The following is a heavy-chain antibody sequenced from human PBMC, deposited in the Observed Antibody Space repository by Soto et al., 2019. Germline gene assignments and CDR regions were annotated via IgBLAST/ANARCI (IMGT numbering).Heavy chain of an antibody. CDR1: RGSISSHD. Sequence: TVSLSSTVSRGSISSHDLSWLRQPPGQGLEGIGYIYYSGSTNYNPSLKSRVTISVDTSKNQFSLKLSSVTAADTAVYYCARDHAGSGWYDYWGQGTLVTVSS. D-gene: IGHD6-19*01. V-gene: IGHV4-59*11. CDR3: ARDHAGSGWYDY. J-gene: IGHJ4*02. CDR2: IYYSGST.